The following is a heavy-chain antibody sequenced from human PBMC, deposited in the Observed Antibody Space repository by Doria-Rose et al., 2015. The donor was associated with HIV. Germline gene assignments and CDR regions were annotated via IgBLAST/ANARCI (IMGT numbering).Heavy chain of an antibody. Sequence: EWMGWISAYNGNTNYAHKLQGRVTMTTDTSTSTAYMELRSLRSDDTAVYYCTTHDCSGGACYSYFDYWGQGTLVTVSS. J-gene: IGHJ4*02. V-gene: IGHV1-18*01. CDR2: ISAYNGNT. CDR3: TTHDCSGGACYSYFDY. D-gene: IGHD2-15*01.